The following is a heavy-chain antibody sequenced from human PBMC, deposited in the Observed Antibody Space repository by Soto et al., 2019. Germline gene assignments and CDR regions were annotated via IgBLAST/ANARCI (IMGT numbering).Heavy chain of an antibody. CDR2: TIPMFAAT. V-gene: IGHV1-69*01. CDR1: GGSFSDFA. J-gene: IGHJ4*02. D-gene: IGHD4-4*01. Sequence: QVQLAQSGAEVRKPGSSVKVSCRASGGSFSDFAFSWVRQAPGQGLEWMGGTIPMFAATKYAQRFQGRITITADASTRTVYLGLSSLTSDDSAVYYCARGGIVAVPAALSSYDDYTNYRFDSWGQGTLVSVSS. CDR3: ARGGIVAVPAALSSYDDYTNYRFDS.